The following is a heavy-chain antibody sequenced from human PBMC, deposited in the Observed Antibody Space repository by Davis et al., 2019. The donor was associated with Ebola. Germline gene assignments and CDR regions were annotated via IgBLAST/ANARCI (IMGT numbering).Heavy chain of an antibody. CDR2: IIPILGIA. CDR1: GGTFSSYA. Sequence: VKVSCKASGGTFSSYAISWVRQAPGQGLEWMGGIIPILGIANYAQKFQGRVTITADKSTSTAYMELSSLRSEDTAVYYCARDLGGSSSWYWRAFDIWGQGTMVTVSS. V-gene: IGHV1-69*10. J-gene: IGHJ3*02. D-gene: IGHD6-13*01. CDR3: ARDLGGSSSWYWRAFDI.